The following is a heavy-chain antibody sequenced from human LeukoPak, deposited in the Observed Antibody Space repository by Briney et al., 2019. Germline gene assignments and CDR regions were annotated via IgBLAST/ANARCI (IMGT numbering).Heavy chain of an antibody. D-gene: IGHD2-15*01. J-gene: IGHJ6*02. CDR2: ISYDGSNK. CDR1: GFTFSSYG. V-gene: IGHV3-30*03. Sequence: PGGSLRLSCAASGFTFSSYGMHWVRQAPGKGLEWVAVISYDGSNKYYADSVKGRFTISRDNSKNTLYLQMNSLRAEDTAVYYCASSMVAAAFYYYGMDVWGQGTTVTVSS. CDR3: ASSMVAAAFYYYGMDV.